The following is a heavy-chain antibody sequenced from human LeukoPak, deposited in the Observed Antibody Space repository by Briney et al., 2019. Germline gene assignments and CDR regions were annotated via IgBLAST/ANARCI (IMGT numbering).Heavy chain of an antibody. D-gene: IGHD6-13*01. CDR2: TYYGSKWYN. J-gene: IGHJ3*02. CDR3: ARDKTPSGSSSWYADAFDI. Sequence: SQTPSLTCAISGDSVSSNSAAWNWIRQSPSRGLEWLGRTYYGSKWYNDYAVSVKSRITINPDTSKNQFSLQLNSVTPEDTAVYYCARDKTPSGSSSWYADAFDIWGQGTMVTVSS. V-gene: IGHV6-1*01. CDR1: GDSVSSNSAA.